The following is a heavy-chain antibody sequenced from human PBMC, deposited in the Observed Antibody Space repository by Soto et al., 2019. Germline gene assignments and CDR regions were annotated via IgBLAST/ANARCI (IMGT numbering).Heavy chain of an antibody. J-gene: IGHJ4*02. D-gene: IGHD3-10*01. CDR2: INHSGST. Sequence: SETLSLTCAVYGGSFSGYYWSWIRQPPGKGLEWIGEINHSGSTNYNPSLKSRVTISVDTSKNQFSLKLSSVTAADTAVYYCARFGIGVRGVITDYWGQGTLVTVSS. V-gene: IGHV4-34*01. CDR1: GGSFSGYY. CDR3: ARFGIGVRGVITDY.